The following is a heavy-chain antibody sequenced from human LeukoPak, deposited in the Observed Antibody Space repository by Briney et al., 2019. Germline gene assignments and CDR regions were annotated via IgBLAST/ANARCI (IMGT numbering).Heavy chain of an antibody. Sequence: GGSLRLSCVASGFTFSTYTMIWVRQVPGKGLEWGSAISGSGDRIYYADSVKGRFTISRDNSKNTLYLQMDSLRTEDTAVYYCAKGSVEAGASAIDSWGQGTLVTVSS. D-gene: IGHD6-13*01. J-gene: IGHJ4*02. CDR3: AKGSVEAGASAIDS. CDR1: GFTFSTYT. CDR2: ISGSGDRI. V-gene: IGHV3-23*01.